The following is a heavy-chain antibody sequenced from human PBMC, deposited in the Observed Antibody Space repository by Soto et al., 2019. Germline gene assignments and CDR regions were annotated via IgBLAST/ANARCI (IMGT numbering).Heavy chain of an antibody. CDR3: AKDYDFEY. V-gene: IGHV3-23*01. CDR2: ISGSGGST. J-gene: IGHJ4*02. D-gene: IGHD4-17*01. CDR1: GFISSAYA. Sequence: EVQLLESGGGLVQPGGSLRLSCAASGFISSAYAMSWVRQAPGKGVEWVSGISGSGGSTYYTESVKGRFAISRDNSKNTLYLQMNSLRAEDTAVYYCAKDYDFEYWGQGALVTVTS.